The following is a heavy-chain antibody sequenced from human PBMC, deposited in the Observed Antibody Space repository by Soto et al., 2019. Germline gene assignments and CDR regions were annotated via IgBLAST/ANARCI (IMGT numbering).Heavy chain of an antibody. Sequence: EVQLAESGGGLIQPGGSLRLSCAASGFTFSSYWMHWVRQAPGKGLVWVSRINSDGSTTNYADSVKGRFTLSRDNAKNTLYLQMDSLRVEDTAVYYFVMGAGTLIDFWGQGTLVTVSS. CDR1: GFTFSSYW. J-gene: IGHJ4*02. CDR3: VMGAGTLIDF. V-gene: IGHV3-74*01. D-gene: IGHD3-10*01. CDR2: INSDGSTT.